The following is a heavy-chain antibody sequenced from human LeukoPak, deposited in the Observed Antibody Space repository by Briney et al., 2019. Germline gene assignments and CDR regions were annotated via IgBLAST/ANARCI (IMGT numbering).Heavy chain of an antibody. J-gene: IGHJ4*02. Sequence: SETLSLTCTVSGYSISSGYYWGWIRQPPGKGLEWIGSIYHSGGTYYNPSLKSRVTISVDTSKNQFSLKLSSVTAADTAVYYCARDTLYYFDYWGQGTLVTVSS. CDR2: IYHSGGT. CDR1: GYSISSGYY. CDR3: ARDTLYYFDY. V-gene: IGHV4-38-2*02.